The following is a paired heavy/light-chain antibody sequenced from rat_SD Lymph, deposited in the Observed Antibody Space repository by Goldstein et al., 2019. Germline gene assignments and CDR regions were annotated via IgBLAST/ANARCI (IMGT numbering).Heavy chain of an antibody. CDR2: ITNTGGST. CDR3: TRVWGDTTDPYWYVMDA. J-gene: IGHJ4*01. D-gene: IGHD1-6*01. Sequence: EVQLVESGGGLVQPGRSLKLSCVASGFTFNNYWMTWIRQAPGKGLEWVASITNTGGSTYYPDSVKGRFTISRDNAKSTLYLQMNSLRSEDTATYYCTRVWGDTTDPYWYVMDAWGQGASVTVSS. CDR1: GFTFNNYW. V-gene: IGHV5-31*01.
Light chain of an antibody. CDR1: QDIGNY. J-gene: IGKJ5*01. V-gene: IGKV12S24*01. CDR2: SAT. CDR3: LQGYSAPLT. Sequence: DIQMTQSPASLSASLEEIVTITCQPSQDIGNYLSWYQQKPGKSPQLLIHSATSLADGVPSRFSGSRSGTQYSLKINRLQVEDTGIYYCLQGYSAPLTFGSGTKLEIK.